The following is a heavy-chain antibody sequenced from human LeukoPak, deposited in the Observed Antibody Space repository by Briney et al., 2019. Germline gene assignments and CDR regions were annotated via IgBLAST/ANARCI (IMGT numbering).Heavy chain of an antibody. V-gene: IGHV4-39*01. CDR2: IYYSGST. J-gene: IGHJ4*02. CDR1: GGSISSSSYY. Sequence: SETLPLTCTVSGGSISSSSYYWGWIRQPPGKGLEWIGSIYYSGSTYYNPSLKSRVTISVDTSKNQFSLKLSSVTAADTAVYYCATTGDLRYWGQGTLVTVSS. D-gene: IGHD7-27*01. CDR3: ATTGDLRY.